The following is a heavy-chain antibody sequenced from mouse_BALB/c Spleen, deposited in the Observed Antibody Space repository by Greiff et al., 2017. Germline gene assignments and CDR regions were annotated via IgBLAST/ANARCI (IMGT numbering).Heavy chain of an antibody. V-gene: IGHV5-6-3*01. CDR2: INSNGGST. D-gene: IGHD2-3*01. CDR3: ARGDGYYWYFDV. Sequence: EVKLVESGGGLVQPGGSLKLSCAASGFTFSSYGMSWVRQTPDKRLELVATINSNGGSTYYPDSVKGRFTISRDNAKNTLYLQMSSLKSEDTAMYYCARGDGYYWYFDVWGAGTTVTGSS. CDR1: GFTFSSYG. J-gene: IGHJ1*01.